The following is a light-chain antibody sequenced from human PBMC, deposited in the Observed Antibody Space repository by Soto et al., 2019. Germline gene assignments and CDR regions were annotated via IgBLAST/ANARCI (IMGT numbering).Light chain of an antibody. V-gene: IGKV1-5*03. Sequence: DIQMTQSPSTLSASVGDRVTITCRASQNIRSWLAWYQQKPGKAPELLIYSASGLESGVPSRFSGSGSGTEFTHTISSLQPDDFAAYYCQEYNGNSGLTFGGGTKVEIK. J-gene: IGKJ4*01. CDR2: SAS. CDR1: QNIRSW. CDR3: QEYNGNSGLT.